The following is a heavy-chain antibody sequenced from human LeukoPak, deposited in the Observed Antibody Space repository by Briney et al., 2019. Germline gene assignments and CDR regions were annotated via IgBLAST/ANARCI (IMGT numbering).Heavy chain of an antibody. CDR2: IKQDGTEK. CDR1: GFTFSSYW. Sequence: GGSLRLSCAASGFTFSSYWMSWVRQAPGEGLEWVANIKQDGTEKYYMDSVKGRFSISRDNAKNSLYLQMNALRAEDTAVYYCARARDYGSGKANAFDIWGQGTMVTVSS. J-gene: IGHJ3*02. CDR3: ARARDYGSGKANAFDI. V-gene: IGHV3-7*05. D-gene: IGHD3-10*01.